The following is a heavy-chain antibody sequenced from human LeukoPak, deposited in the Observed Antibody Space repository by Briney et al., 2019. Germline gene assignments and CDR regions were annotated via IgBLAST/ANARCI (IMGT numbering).Heavy chain of an antibody. J-gene: IGHJ4*02. Sequence: GGSLRLSCAASGFTFSSYWMSWVRQAPGKGLEWVANIKQDGSEKYYVDSVKGRFTISRDNAKNSLYLQMNSLRAEDTAVYYCARAGGSYRKPGYFDYWGQGTLVTVSS. CDR3: ARAGGSYRKPGYFDY. D-gene: IGHD1-26*01. V-gene: IGHV3-7*01. CDR1: GFTFSSYW. CDR2: IKQDGSEK.